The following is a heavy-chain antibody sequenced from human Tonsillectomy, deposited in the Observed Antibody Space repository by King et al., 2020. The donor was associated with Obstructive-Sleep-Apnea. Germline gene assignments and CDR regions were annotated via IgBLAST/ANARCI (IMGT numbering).Heavy chain of an antibody. CDR2: ISGSGGST. V-gene: IGHV3-23*04. CDR1: GFTFSSYA. J-gene: IGHJ5*02. D-gene: IGHD6-13*01. CDR3: AKNTDGYSSSWGWFDP. Sequence: VQLVESGGGLVQPGGSLRLSCAASGFTFSSYAMSWVRRAPGKGLEWVSAISGSGGSTYYADSVKGRFTISRDNSKTTLYLQMNSLRAEDTAVYYCAKNTDGYSSSWGWFDPWGQGTLVTVSS.